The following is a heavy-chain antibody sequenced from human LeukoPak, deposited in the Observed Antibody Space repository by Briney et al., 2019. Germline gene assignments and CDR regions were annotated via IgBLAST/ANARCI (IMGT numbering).Heavy chain of an antibody. V-gene: IGHV1-24*01. Sequence: ASVKVSCKVSGYTLTELSMHWVRQAPGKGLEWMGGFDPEDGETIYAQKFLGRVTMTEDTSTDTAYMELSSLRSEDTAVYYCATPYGSSLSDYYYGMDVWGKGTTVTVSS. J-gene: IGHJ6*04. CDR3: ATPYGSSLSDYYYGMDV. D-gene: IGHD3-10*01. CDR1: GYTLTELS. CDR2: FDPEDGET.